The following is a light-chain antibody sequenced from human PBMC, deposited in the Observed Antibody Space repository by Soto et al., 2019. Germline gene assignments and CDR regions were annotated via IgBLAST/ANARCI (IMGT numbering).Light chain of an antibody. Sequence: DIQMTQSPTTLSASVGDRVTITCRASQSISNWLAWYQQKPGKAPKLLIYDASSLESGVPSRFSGSGSGTEFTLTISGLQPGDSATYYCQQYNSYSPTFGQGTKVDIK. CDR3: QQYNSYSPT. J-gene: IGKJ1*01. CDR2: DAS. V-gene: IGKV1-5*01. CDR1: QSISNW.